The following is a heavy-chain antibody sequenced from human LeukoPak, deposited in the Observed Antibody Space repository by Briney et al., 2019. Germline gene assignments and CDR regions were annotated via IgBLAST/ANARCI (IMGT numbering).Heavy chain of an antibody. V-gene: IGHV4-61*01. CDR3: ARLVVVAATFDY. CDR2: IYYSGST. Sequence: SETLSLTCTVSGGSVSGGSYYWSWIRQPPGKGLEWIGYIYYSGSTNYNPSLKSRVTISVDTSKNQFSLKLSSVTAADTAVYYCARLVVVAATFDYWGQGTLVTVSS. CDR1: GGSVSGGSYY. J-gene: IGHJ4*02. D-gene: IGHD2-15*01.